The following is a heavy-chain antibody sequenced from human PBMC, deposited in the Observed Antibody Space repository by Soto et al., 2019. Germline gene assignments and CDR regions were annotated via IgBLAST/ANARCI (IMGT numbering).Heavy chain of an antibody. CDR1: GGTFSSYA. J-gene: IGHJ6*02. D-gene: IGHD2-15*01. V-gene: IGHV1-69*13. CDR3: ARDDIVVVVAATWDYYGMDV. Sequence: ASVKVSCKASGGTFSSYAISWVRQAPGQGLEWMGGIIPIFGTANYAQKFQGRVTITADESTSTAYMELSSLRSEDTAVYYCARDDIVVVVAATWDYYGMDVWGQGTTVTVSS. CDR2: IIPIFGTA.